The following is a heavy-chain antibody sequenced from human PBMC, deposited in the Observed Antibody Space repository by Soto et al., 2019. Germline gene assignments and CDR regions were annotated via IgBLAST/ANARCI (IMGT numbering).Heavy chain of an antibody. J-gene: IGHJ5*02. CDR1: GSSLSYGGCY. Sequence: SETLSLTCTVSGSSLSYGGCYWSWLRQQPGKGLEWIGYVYFTGTTYYNPSLKSRLSLSVETSKNQFSLKLTSVTAADTAVYYCARDGTSNHNYIDPWGPGTLVTVSS. CDR3: ARDGTSNHNYIDP. V-gene: IGHV4-31*03. D-gene: IGHD1-1*01. CDR2: VYFTGTT.